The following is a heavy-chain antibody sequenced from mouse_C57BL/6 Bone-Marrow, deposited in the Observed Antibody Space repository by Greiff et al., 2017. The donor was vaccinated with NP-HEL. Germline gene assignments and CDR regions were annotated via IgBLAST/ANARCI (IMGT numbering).Heavy chain of an antibody. D-gene: IGHD1-1*01. V-gene: IGHV1-69*01. Sequence: QVQLQQPGAELVMPGASVKLSCKASGYTFTSYRMHWVKQRPGQGLEWIGEIDPTDSYTNYNQKFKGKSTLTVDKSSSTAYMQLSSLTSEDSAVYYYSRSSIPTRVDYLDYWGQGTTLTVSS. CDR2: IDPTDSYT. CDR3: SRSSIPTRVDYLDY. J-gene: IGHJ2*01. CDR1: GYTFTSYR.